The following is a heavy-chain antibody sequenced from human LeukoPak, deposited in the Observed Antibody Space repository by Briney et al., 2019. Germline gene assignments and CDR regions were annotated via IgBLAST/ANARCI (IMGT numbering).Heavy chain of an antibody. V-gene: IGHV4-34*01. Sequence: PSETLSLTCAVYGGSFSGYYWSWIRQPPGKGLEWIGEINHSGSTNYNPSLKSRVTISVDTSKNQFSLKLSSVTAADTAVYYCARRSFWSGFPDYWGQGTLVTVSS. CDR3: ARRSFWSGFPDY. D-gene: IGHD3-3*01. J-gene: IGHJ4*02. CDR1: GGSFSGYY. CDR2: INHSGST.